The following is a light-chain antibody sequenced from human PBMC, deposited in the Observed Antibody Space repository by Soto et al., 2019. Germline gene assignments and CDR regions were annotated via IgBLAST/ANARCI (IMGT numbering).Light chain of an antibody. CDR1: QSVSNNY. CDR3: KQYGSAPLT. CDR2: GAS. Sequence: EIVLTQSPGTLSLSPGERATLSCRASQSVSNNYLAWYQQKPGQAPRLLMYGASSRATGIPDRFSGSGSGTDFTLTIIRLEPEDFAVYHCKQYGSAPLTFCGGPNVDIK. J-gene: IGKJ4*01. V-gene: IGKV3-20*01.